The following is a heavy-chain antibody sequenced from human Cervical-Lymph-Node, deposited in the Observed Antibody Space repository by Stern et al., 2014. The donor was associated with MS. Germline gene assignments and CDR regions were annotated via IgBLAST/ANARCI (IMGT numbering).Heavy chain of an antibody. CDR2: ITPLFGTA. J-gene: IGHJ4*02. D-gene: IGHD6-13*01. CDR3: ARHQGGVAAF. CDR1: GDTFNNFD. V-gene: IGHV1-69*01. Sequence: QVQLVQSGAEVKKPGSSVKVSCKASGDTFNNFDIGWVRQAPGQGPEWLGGITPLFGTANYAQRLQDRVTFTADESTSTTYMKLSRLRSEDTAIYYCARHQGGVAAFWGQGTLVTVSS.